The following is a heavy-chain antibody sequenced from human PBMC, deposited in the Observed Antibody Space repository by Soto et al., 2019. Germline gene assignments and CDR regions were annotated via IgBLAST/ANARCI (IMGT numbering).Heavy chain of an antibody. Sequence: SETLSLTCTVSGGSISGSSYYWGWIRQPPGKGLECIGSVHYSGSTDYNPSLKSRVTISVDTSKNQFSLKLTSVTAADAAVYFCASFSGATYGDYGGGINYWGQGTLVTVSS. CDR3: ASFSGATYGDYGGGINY. CDR2: VHYSGST. V-gene: IGHV4-39*01. D-gene: IGHD4-17*01. J-gene: IGHJ4*02. CDR1: GGSISGSSYY.